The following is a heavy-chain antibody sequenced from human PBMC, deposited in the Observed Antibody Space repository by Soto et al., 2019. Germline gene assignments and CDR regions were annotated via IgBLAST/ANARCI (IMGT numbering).Heavy chain of an antibody. J-gene: IGHJ4*01. Sequence: PGGSLRLSCAVCGFGFSSYDMHWVRQDPGKGLEWVAVISNDGSNKDYADSVKGRFTISRDNSKITLYLQMNGLRAEDTAVYYCAKGKTIFGVVVVSEYWGQGTLVTVS. CDR2: ISNDGSNK. D-gene: IGHD3-3*01. CDR1: GFGFSSYD. V-gene: IGHV3-30*18. CDR3: AKGKTIFGVVVVSEY.